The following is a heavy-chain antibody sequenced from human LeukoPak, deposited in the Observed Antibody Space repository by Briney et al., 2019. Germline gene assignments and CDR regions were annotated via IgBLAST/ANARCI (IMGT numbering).Heavy chain of an antibody. CDR1: GYSFTSYW. CDR3: ARLANDAFDI. CDR2: IYPGDSDT. V-gene: IGHV5-51*01. J-gene: IGHJ3*02. Sequence: GASLKTSCKGSGYSFTSYWIGWVRPMPGKGLEWMGIIYPGDSDTRYSPSFQGQVTISADKSINTAYLQWSSLKASDTAMYYCARLANDAFDIWGQGTMVTVSS.